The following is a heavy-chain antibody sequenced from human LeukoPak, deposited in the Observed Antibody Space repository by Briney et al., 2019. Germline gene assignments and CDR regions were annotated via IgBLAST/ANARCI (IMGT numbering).Heavy chain of an antibody. CDR3: ARGIVVVPAAIHEKLNDY. D-gene: IGHD2-2*02. Sequence: QTGGSLRLSCAASGFTVSSNYMSWVRQAPGKGLEWVSVIYSGGSTYYADSVKGRFTISRDNSKNTLYLQMNSLRAEDTAVYYCARGIVVVPAAIHEKLNDYWGQGTLVTVSS. CDR2: IYSGGST. V-gene: IGHV3-53*01. CDR1: GFTVSSNY. J-gene: IGHJ4*02.